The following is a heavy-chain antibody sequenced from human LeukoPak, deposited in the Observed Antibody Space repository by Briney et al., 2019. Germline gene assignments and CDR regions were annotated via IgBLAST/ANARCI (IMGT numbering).Heavy chain of an antibody. V-gene: IGHV4-59*08. CDR3: ARLTVLWFGELLFDY. Sequence: PSETLSLTCTVAGGSISSYYWSWIRQPPGKGLEWIGYIYYSGSTNYNPSLKSRVTISVVTSKNQFSLKLSSVTAADTAVYYCARLTVLWFGELLFDYWGQGTLVTVSS. D-gene: IGHD3-10*01. CDR1: GGSISSYY. CDR2: IYYSGST. J-gene: IGHJ4*02.